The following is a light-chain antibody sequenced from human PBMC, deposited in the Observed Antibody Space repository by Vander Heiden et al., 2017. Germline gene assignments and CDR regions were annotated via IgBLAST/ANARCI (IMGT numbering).Light chain of an antibody. V-gene: IGLV1-40*01. CDR1: SSNIGAGDD. CDR2: DNW. Sequence: QSARAQPPSVSGAPGQRVTISCTGSSSNIGAGDDVHWYRQLRGTPPNLLIYDNWRRPSGVPDRISGSKSGTSATLAITGLQAEDEADYYCQSYDSSLSASVFGGGTKLTVL. J-gene: IGLJ3*02. CDR3: QSYDSSLSASV.